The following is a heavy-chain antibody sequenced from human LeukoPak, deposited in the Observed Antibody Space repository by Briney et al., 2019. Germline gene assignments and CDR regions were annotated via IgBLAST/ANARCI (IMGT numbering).Heavy chain of an antibody. CDR2: ISGSGGST. D-gene: IGHD3-9*01. V-gene: IGHV3-23*01. J-gene: IGHJ4*02. Sequence: GGSLRLPCAASGFTFSSYAMSWVRQAPGKGLEWVSAISGSGGSTYYADSVKGRFTISRDNSKNTLYLQMNSLRAEDTAVYYCAKGGDILRYFDWLIPSDYWGQGTLVTVSS. CDR1: GFTFSSYA. CDR3: AKGGDILRYFDWLIPSDY.